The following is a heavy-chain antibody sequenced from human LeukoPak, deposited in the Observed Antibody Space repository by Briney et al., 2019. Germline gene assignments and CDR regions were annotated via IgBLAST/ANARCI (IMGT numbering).Heavy chain of an antibody. V-gene: IGHV1-18*01. CDR2: ISAYNGNT. CDR1: GYTFTSYG. D-gene: IGHD4-23*01. J-gene: IGHJ4*02. Sequence: GASVKVSCKASGYTFTSYGISWVRQAPGQGLEWMGWISAYNGNTNYAQKLQGRVTMTADTSTSTAYVELRSLRSDDTAVYYCASVGYVANWMDYWGQGTLVTVSS. CDR3: ASVGYVANWMDY.